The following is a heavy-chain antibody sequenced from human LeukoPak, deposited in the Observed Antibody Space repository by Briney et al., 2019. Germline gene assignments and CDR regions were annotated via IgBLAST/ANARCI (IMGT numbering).Heavy chain of an antibody. Sequence: ASETLSLTCAVSGYSISSGYYWGWIRQPPGKGLEWIGSIYHSGSTFYNPSLKSRVTISVDTSKNHFSLNLRSVTAADTAVYYCARVDYADLGDAVDIWGQGTMVTVSS. CDR1: GYSISSGYY. CDR2: IYHSGST. D-gene: IGHD4-17*01. CDR3: ARVDYADLGDAVDI. V-gene: IGHV4-38-2*01. J-gene: IGHJ3*02.